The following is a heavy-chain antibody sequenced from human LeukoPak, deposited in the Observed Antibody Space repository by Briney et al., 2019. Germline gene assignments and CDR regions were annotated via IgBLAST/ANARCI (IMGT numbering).Heavy chain of an antibody. D-gene: IGHD4-17*01. CDR2: ISYDGSNK. J-gene: IGHJ4*02. V-gene: IGHV3-30*04. Sequence: GGSLRHSRAASLLTHFRYAIHWVCPAPGKGLEWVAVISYDGSNKYYADSVKGRFTISRDNSKNRLYRQMNRRGAEDTAVYYCARLEVTSDLDYWGQGTLVTVSS. CDR3: ARLEVTSDLDY. CDR1: LLTHFRYA.